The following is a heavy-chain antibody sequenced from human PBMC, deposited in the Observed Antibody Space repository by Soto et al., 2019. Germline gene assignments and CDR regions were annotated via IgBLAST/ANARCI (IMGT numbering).Heavy chain of an antibody. CDR2: IIGIGDKA. V-gene: IGHV3-23*01. CDR3: AKDYDYGDSLPFDY. J-gene: IGHJ4*02. CDR1: GFSFRDYG. Sequence: EVQLLEAGGGLVQPGGSLRLSCAASGFSFRDYGMSWVRQAPGKGLEWLSAIIGIGDKAYYADSVRGRFTISRDNSKNTLYLQLNDLGAEDTARYYCAKDYDYGDSLPFDYWGQGTLVTVSS. D-gene: IGHD4-17*01.